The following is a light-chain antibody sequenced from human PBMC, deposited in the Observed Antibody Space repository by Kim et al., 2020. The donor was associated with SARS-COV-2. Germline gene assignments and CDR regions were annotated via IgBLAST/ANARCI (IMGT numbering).Light chain of an antibody. CDR1: QSVSSN. Sequence: EIVMTQSPATLSVSPGERATLSCRASQSVSSNLVWYQQKPGQAPRLLILGASTRATGIPDRFSGSGSGTDFTLTISSLQSEDFAVYYCQQYKNWPPITFGRGTKVDIK. CDR2: GAS. CDR3: QQYKNWPPIT. J-gene: IGKJ4*02. V-gene: IGKV3-15*01.